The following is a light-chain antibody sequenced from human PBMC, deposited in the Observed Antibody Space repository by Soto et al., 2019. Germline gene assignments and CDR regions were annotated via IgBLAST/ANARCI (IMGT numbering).Light chain of an antibody. CDR2: QDR. V-gene: IGLV3-1*01. J-gene: IGLJ2*01. CDR1: KLGEKY. CDR3: QARDGSSLI. Sequence: SYELTQPPSVSVSPAQTASITCSGYKLGEKYVSWYQQRSGQSPVLVIYQDRKRPSGIPERFSASNSGNAATLTISGTQVMDEADYYCQARDGSSLIFGGGTKLTVL.